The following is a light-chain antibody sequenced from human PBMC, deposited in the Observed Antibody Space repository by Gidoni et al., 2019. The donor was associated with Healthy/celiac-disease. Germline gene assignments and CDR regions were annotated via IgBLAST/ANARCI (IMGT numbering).Light chain of an antibody. CDR1: QYISNY. J-gene: IGKJ4*01. CDR2: DAS. V-gene: IGKV1-33*01. Sequence: DIQLTPSPSSLSASVGDRVTITCQASQYISNYLNWYQQKPGKAPKLLIYDASNLETGVPSRFSGSGSGTDFTLTISSLQPEDIATYYCQQYDNLPRTFGGGTKVEIK. CDR3: QQYDNLPRT.